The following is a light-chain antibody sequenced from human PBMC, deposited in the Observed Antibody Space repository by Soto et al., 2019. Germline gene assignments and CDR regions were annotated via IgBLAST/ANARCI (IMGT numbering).Light chain of an antibody. Sequence: QSVLTQPPSVSGAPGQRVTISCTGSSSNIGAGYDVHWYQQLPGRAPKLLIYGNTNRPSGLPDRFSGSKSGTSASLAITGLQAEDEADSYCLSFDSSLSVVFGGGTKLTVL. CDR1: SSNIGAGYD. CDR3: LSFDSSLSVV. V-gene: IGLV1-40*01. CDR2: GNT. J-gene: IGLJ2*01.